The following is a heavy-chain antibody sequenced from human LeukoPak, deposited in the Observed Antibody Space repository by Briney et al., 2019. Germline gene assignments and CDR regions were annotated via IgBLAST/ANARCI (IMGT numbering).Heavy chain of an antibody. J-gene: IGHJ4*02. D-gene: IGHD2-2*01. Sequence: SETLSLTCTVSGGSISSYYWSWIRQPPGKGLEWIGYIYYSGSTSYNPSLKSRVTISVDTSKNQFSLKLSSVTAADTAVYYCARHESSVVPSSFDYWGQGTLVTVSS. CDR2: IYYSGST. CDR1: GGSISSYY. CDR3: ARHESSVVPSSFDY. V-gene: IGHV4-59*08.